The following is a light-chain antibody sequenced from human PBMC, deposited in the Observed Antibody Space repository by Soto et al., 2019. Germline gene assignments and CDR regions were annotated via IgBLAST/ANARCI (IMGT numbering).Light chain of an antibody. CDR3: QQYGSSLTWT. V-gene: IGKV3-20*01. J-gene: IGKJ1*01. Sequence: EIVLTQSPGTLSLSPGERATISCRASQIVSSSYLAWYQQKPGQAPRLLIYGASSRATGIPDRFSGSGSGTDFTLTISRLEPEDFAVYYCQQYGSSLTWTFGQGTKV. CDR2: GAS. CDR1: QIVSSSY.